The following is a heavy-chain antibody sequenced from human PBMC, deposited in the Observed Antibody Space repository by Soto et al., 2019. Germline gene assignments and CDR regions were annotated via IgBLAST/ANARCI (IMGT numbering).Heavy chain of an antibody. CDR2: IYYSGST. CDR1: GGSISSGDYY. Sequence: QVQLQESGPGLVKPSQTLSLTCTVSGGSISSGDYYWSWIRQHPGKGLEWIGYIYYSGSTYYYPSNKKRGTISVDTSKKQLALKLSSVTAADTAVYYCARWWSGSRQGFDPWGQGTLVTVSS. J-gene: IGHJ5*02. D-gene: IGHD3-3*01. V-gene: IGHV4-31*03. CDR3: ARWWSGSRQGFDP.